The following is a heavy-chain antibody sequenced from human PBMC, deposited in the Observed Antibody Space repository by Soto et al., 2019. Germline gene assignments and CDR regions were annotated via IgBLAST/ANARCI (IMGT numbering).Heavy chain of an antibody. CDR2: SYYSGST. J-gene: IGHJ4*02. CDR3: ARRRTLRQQRTIDY. Sequence: SETLSLTCTVSGGSICSDYWSWIRQPPGKGLEWIGYSYYSGSTNYNPSLQSRVSISVDTSKNQFSLKLSSVTAADTAVYYCARRRTLRQQRTIDYWGQGTLVTVSS. CDR1: GGSICSDY. V-gene: IGHV4-59*12. D-gene: IGHD6-13*01.